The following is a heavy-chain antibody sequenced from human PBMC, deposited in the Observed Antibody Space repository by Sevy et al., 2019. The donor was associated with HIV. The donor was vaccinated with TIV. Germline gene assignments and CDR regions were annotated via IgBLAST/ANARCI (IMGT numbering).Heavy chain of an antibody. V-gene: IGHV3-23*01. D-gene: IGHD3-10*01. CDR1: GFTXXXYX. CDR3: AKGXSGXWXXXXXXX. Sequence: GGSLRLSXAASGFTXXXYXMSWVRQAPGKGLEWVSGISGSXGKTYYADSVKGRLTISRDNSKNTLYLQMNSLRAEDTAVYYCAKGXSGXWXXXXXXXWGXXTMVTVSS. CDR2: ISGSXGKT. J-gene: IGHJ3*01.